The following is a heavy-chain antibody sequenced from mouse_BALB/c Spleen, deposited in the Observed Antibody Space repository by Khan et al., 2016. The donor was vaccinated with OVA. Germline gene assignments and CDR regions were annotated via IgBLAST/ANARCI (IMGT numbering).Heavy chain of an antibody. CDR1: GYSITSDYA. CDR3: ARRGDGYYGAMDY. CDR2: ISYSGST. Sequence: QLEESGPGLVKPSQSLSLTCTVTGYSITSDYAWNWIRQFPGNKLEWMGYISYSGSTSYNPSLKSRISITRDTSKNQFFLQSNSVTTEDTATYYCARRGDGYYGAMDYWGQGTSVTVSS. D-gene: IGHD2-3*01. V-gene: IGHV3-2*02. J-gene: IGHJ4*01.